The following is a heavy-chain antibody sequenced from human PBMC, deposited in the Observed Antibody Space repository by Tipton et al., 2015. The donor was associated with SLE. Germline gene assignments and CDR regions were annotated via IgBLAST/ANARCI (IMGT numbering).Heavy chain of an antibody. CDR2: IYYSGST. CDR3: ARGSYYYGSGSYSGAFDI. V-gene: IGHV4-30-4*08. J-gene: IGHJ3*02. D-gene: IGHD3-10*01. Sequence: TLSLTCTVSGGSISSGDYYWSWIRQPPGKGLECIGYIYYSGSTYYNPSLKSRVTISVDTSKNQFSLKLSSVTAADTAVYYCARGSYYYGSGSYSGAFDIWGQGTMVTVSS. CDR1: GGSISSGDYY.